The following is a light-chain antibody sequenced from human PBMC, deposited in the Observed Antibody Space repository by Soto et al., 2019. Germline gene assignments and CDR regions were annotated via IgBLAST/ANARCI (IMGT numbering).Light chain of an antibody. CDR3: HHYET. Sequence: EIVVAQSPATLSVFPGGRATLSCRASQGISSHLAWYQQKPGQAPRLLMYGASIRAAGVPDRFSGSGSGTEFTLTISRLEPEDFTVYYCHHYETFGQGTKVDIK. CDR2: GAS. CDR1: QGISSH. V-gene: IGKV3-20*01. J-gene: IGKJ1*01.